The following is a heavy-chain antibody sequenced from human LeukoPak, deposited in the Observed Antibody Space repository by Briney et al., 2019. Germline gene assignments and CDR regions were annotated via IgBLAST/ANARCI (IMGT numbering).Heavy chain of an antibody. CDR2: IIPIFGTA. V-gene: IGHV1-69*05. Sequence: ASVKVSCKASGGTFSSYAISWVRQAPGQGLEWMGGIIPIFGTANYAQKFQGRVTITTDESTSTAYMELSSLRSEDTAVYYCARDLVVVTAPYFDYWGQGTLVTVSS. CDR3: ARDLVVVTAPYFDY. D-gene: IGHD2-21*02. J-gene: IGHJ4*02. CDR1: GGTFSSYA.